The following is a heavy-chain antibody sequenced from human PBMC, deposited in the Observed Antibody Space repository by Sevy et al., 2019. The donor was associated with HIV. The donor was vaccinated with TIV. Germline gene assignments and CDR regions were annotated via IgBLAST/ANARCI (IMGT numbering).Heavy chain of an antibody. CDR1: GFTSSTYW. CDR3: AASYGDYDVRNYYYYMDV. J-gene: IGHJ6*03. V-gene: IGHV3-7*03. CDR2: INQDGSEK. D-gene: IGHD4-17*01. Sequence: GSLRLSCAASGFTSSTYWMTWVHQAPGKGLEWVANINQDGSEKYYVDSVKGRFTISRDNAKNSLYVQMNNLRAEDTAVYYCAASYGDYDVRNYYYYMDVWGKGTTVTVSS.